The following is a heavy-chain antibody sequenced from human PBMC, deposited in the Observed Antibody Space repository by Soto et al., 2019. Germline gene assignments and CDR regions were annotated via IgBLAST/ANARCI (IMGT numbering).Heavy chain of an antibody. D-gene: IGHD3-16*01. J-gene: IGHJ4*02. CDR3: ARAPAESYDDISKGIRYLDS. CDR2: VHYSVVT. V-gene: IGHV4-59*02. CDR1: GGSVNGYY. Sequence: SETLSLTCTVSGGSVNGYYWRWIRQHPRKGLEWIGYVHYSVVTHYNPSLQSLVTMSIYTSNSRFSLRLNSVTAPETGVYYCARAPAESYDDISKGIRYLDSWGEGARVTVSS.